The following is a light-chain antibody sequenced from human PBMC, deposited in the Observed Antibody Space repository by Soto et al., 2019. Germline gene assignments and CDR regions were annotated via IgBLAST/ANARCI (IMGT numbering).Light chain of an antibody. CDR1: RSDIGAYNF. CDR3: TSWTTSTTMI. CDR2: DVN. V-gene: IGLV2-14*03. Sequence: QSALTQPASVSGSPGQSITISCTGTRSDIGAYNFVSLYQQHPGEVPKLMLYDVNVRPSGVSNRFSGSKSGNTASLTISGLQAEDEADYYCTSWTTSTTMIFGGGTQLTVL. J-gene: IGLJ2*01.